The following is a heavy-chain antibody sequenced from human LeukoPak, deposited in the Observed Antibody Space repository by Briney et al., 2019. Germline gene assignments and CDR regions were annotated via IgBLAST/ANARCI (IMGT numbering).Heavy chain of an antibody. V-gene: IGHV3-23*01. CDR2: ISGSGGST. D-gene: IGHD4-17*01. Sequence: GGSLRLSCAASGFTFSSYWMHWVRQAPGKGLVWVSAISGSGGSTYYADSVKGRFTISRDNPKNTLYLQMNSLRAEDTAVYYCAKDLGRTTVTYFDYWGQGTLVTVSP. CDR1: GFTFSSYW. CDR3: AKDLGRTTVTYFDY. J-gene: IGHJ4*02.